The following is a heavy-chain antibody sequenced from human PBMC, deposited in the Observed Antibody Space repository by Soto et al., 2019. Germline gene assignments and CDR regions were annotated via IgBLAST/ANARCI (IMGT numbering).Heavy chain of an antibody. CDR2: IKSDGSGT. CDR3: ARGDGDRYDGHGYLGRH. V-gene: IGHV3-74*01. CDR1: GFTFSSYW. D-gene: IGHD5-18*01. J-gene: IGHJ4*02. Sequence: EVQLVESGGGLVQPGESLTLSCAASGFTFSSYWMHWVRQAPGKGLVWVSRIKSDGSGTYYADSVKGRLTISRDNAKNKLYLQMNRRRVEVTAVYFGARGDGDRYDGHGYLGRHWGQGTLVTVSS.